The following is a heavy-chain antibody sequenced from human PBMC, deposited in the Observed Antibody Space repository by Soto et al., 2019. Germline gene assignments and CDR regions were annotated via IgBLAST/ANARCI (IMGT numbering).Heavy chain of an antibody. D-gene: IGHD1-26*01. CDR2: FSGRDATT. CDR3: VRTIVGAAKGGWFDP. CDR1: GFTFSSYT. Sequence: GGSLRLSCTASGFTFSSYTMSWVRQAPGKGLEWVSSFSGRDATTYYADSVKGRFTISRDNSKNTLYLQMNSLRAEDTALYFCVRTIVGAAKGGWFDPWGQGALVTVSS. V-gene: IGHV3-23*01. J-gene: IGHJ5*02.